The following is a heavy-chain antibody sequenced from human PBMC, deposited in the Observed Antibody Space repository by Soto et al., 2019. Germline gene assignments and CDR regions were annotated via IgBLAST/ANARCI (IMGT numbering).Heavy chain of an antibody. CDR2: IIPIFGTA. D-gene: IGHD2-15*01. CDR3: VRENCSGGSCYDP. J-gene: IGHJ5*02. V-gene: IGHV1-69*13. Sequence: SVKVSCKASGGTFSSYAISWVRQAPGQGLEWMGGIIPIFGTANYAQKFQGRVTITADESTSTAYMELSSLRSEDTAVYYCVRENCSGGSCYDPCGHGTRVTVSS. CDR1: GGTFSSYA.